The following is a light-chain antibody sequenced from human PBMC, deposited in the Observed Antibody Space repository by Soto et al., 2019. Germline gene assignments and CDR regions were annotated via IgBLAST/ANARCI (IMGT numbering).Light chain of an antibody. Sequence: QSVLTQPASVSGSPGQSITISCTGTSTDIGAYNYVSWYQQHPGKAPKLLIYEVTNRPSGVSNRFSGSKSGNTASLTISGLQAEDEANYYCNSYTTLSNRVFGTGTKVTRP. V-gene: IGLV2-14*01. CDR3: NSYTTLSNRV. CDR1: STDIGAYNY. J-gene: IGLJ1*01. CDR2: EVT.